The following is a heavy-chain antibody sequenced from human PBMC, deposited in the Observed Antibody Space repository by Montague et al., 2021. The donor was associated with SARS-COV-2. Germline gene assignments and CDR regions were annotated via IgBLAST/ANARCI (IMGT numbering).Heavy chain of an antibody. V-gene: IGHV4-31*03. CDR1: GGPISSGGYY. J-gene: IGHJ3*02. Sequence: TLSLTCTVSGGPISSGGYYWSWIRQQPGKGLEWIGYIYYSGSTYYNPSLKSRVTISVATSKNQFSLKLSSVTAADTAVYYCARAATITMIVVVIAAFDNWGQGTMVTVSS. D-gene: IGHD3-22*01. CDR3: ARAATITMIVVVIAAFDN. CDR2: IYYSGST.